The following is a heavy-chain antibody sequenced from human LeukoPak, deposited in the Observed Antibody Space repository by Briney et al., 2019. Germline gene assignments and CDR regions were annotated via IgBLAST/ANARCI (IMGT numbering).Heavy chain of an antibody. CDR3: ATDRPWRGVY. J-gene: IGHJ4*02. Sequence: GGSLRLSCAASGFPFSNAWMNWVRQAPGRGLEWVGRIKTKTDGGTTDYAAPVKGRFTISRDDSQNTLYLQMNSLKSEDTAVYYCATDRPWRGVYWGQGTLVTASS. CDR1: GFPFSNAW. CDR2: IKTKTDGGTT. D-gene: IGHD3-10*01. V-gene: IGHV3-15*01.